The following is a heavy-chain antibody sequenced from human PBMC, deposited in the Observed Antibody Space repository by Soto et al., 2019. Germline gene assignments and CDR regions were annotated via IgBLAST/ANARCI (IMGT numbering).Heavy chain of an antibody. J-gene: IGHJ6*02. D-gene: IGHD6-19*01. V-gene: IGHV1-69*12. CDR1: GGTFRSSA. Sequence: QVQLVQSGAEVKKPGSSVKLSCKASGGTFRSSAISWVRQAPGQGLECMGGIIPIFPTPDYAQKFQDRVTINADESTSTAYNEFRSQRSEDKAVYYCARDKDRLKLGWNYYYIMDVWGQGTTVTVSS. CDR3: ARDKDRLKLGWNYYYIMDV. CDR2: IIPIFPTP.